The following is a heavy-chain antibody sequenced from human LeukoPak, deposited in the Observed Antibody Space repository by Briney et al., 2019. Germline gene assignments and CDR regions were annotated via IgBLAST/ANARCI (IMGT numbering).Heavy chain of an antibody. CDR3: AKDWASGSYFDY. V-gene: IGHV3-23*01. CDR2: ISGGGGST. Sequence: GGSLRLPCAASGFTFSSYAMSWVRQAPGKGLEWVSGISGGGGSTYYADSVKGRFTISRDNSKNTLYMQMNSLRAGDTAVYYCAKDWASGSYFDYWGQGTLVTVSS. CDR1: GFTFSSYA. J-gene: IGHJ4*02. D-gene: IGHD1-14*01.